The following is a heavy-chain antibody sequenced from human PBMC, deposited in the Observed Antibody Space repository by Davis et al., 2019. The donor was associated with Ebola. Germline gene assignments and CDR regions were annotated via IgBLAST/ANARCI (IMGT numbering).Heavy chain of an antibody. D-gene: IGHD4-17*01. V-gene: IGHV1-69*04. J-gene: IGHJ6*02. CDR2: IIPILDIA. Sequence: AASVKVSCKASGGTFSSYAISWVRQAPGQGLEWMGRIIPILDIANYAQKFQGRVTITADKSTSTAYMELSSLRSEDTAVYYCARGDGFRGTVTREYYYYGMDVWGQGTTVTVSS. CDR3: ARGDGFRGTVTREYYYYGMDV. CDR1: GGTFSSYA.